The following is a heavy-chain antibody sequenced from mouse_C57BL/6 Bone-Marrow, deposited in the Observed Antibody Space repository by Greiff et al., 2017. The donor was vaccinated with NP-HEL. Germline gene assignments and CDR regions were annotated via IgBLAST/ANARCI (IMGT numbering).Heavy chain of an antibody. J-gene: IGHJ1*03. V-gene: IGHV1-47*01. CDR3: ARSNDYDGNFDV. CDR1: GYTFTTYP. Sequence: QVHVKQSGAELVKPGASVKMSCKASGYTFTTYPIEWMKQNHGKSLEWIGNFHPYNDDTKYNEKFKGKATLTVEKSSSTVYLELSRLTSDDSAVYYCARSNDYDGNFDVWGTGTTVTVSS. D-gene: IGHD2-4*01. CDR2: FHPYNDDT.